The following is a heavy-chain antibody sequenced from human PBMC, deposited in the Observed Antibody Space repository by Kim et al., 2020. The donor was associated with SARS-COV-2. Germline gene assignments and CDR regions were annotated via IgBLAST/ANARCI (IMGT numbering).Heavy chain of an antibody. D-gene: IGHD4-17*01. Sequence: YADSVRGRFTISRDNSKGTVYLQINSLRREDTAVYYCAKDLKYAGDRSLHYWGQGTLVTVSS. CDR3: AKDLKYAGDRSLHY. V-gene: IGHV3-30*02. J-gene: IGHJ4*02.